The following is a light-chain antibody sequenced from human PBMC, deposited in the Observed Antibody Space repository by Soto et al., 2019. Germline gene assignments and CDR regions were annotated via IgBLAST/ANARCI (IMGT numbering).Light chain of an antibody. J-gene: IGLJ3*02. Sequence: QSVLTQPPSASATPGQRVSISCSGSSSNIGSNTVNWYQQVPGTAPKLLIYSNNQRPSGVPDRFSGSKSGTSPSLAISGLRSEDEADYYCAAWDDSLNGWVFGGGTKLTVL. CDR1: SSNIGSNT. V-gene: IGLV1-44*01. CDR3: AAWDDSLNGWV. CDR2: SNN.